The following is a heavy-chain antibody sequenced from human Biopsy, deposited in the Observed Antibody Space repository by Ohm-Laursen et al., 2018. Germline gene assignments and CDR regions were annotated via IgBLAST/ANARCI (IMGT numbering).Heavy chain of an antibody. CDR3: ARDSRGGHLNTTLITGKNIDS. V-gene: IGHV4-59*01. CDR1: GGSISGYH. D-gene: IGHD3-16*01. Sequence: SETLSLTCTVSGGSISGYHWSWIRKSPGKGLEWLAYISYNGGITSNPSLNGRATMSLDTSKNQFSLRLIYVTAADTAVYFCARDSRGGHLNTTLITGKNIDSWGQGILVTVSS. CDR2: ISYNGGI. J-gene: IGHJ4*02.